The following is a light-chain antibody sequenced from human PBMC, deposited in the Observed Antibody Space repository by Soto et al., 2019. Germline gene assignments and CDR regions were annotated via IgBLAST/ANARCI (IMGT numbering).Light chain of an antibody. Sequence: QSVLTQPASVSGSPGQSITISCTGTSSDVGSYKFVSWYQQYPGKVPKLIIYEATKRPSGVSNRFSGSKSGNTASLTISGLQSEDEADYYCCSYAGDRTVIFGGGTKVTVL. CDR2: EAT. CDR3: CSYAGDRTVI. V-gene: IGLV2-23*01. J-gene: IGLJ2*01. CDR1: SSDVGSYKF.